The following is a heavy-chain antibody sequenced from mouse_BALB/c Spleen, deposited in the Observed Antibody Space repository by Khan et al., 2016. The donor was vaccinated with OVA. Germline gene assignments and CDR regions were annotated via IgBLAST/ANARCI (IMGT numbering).Heavy chain of an antibody. D-gene: IGHD2-2*01. V-gene: IGHV1S81*02. CDR2: INPNNGDS. Sequence: QVQLQQSGAELVKPGASVKLSCKASGYTFSSYYLYWVKQRPGQGLEWIGEINPNNGDSNFNEKFKSKVTLTVDKSSYTAYMQFSSLTSEDSAVYYCTSAEYGSFAYWGQGTLVTVSA. J-gene: IGHJ3*01. CDR1: GYTFSSYY. CDR3: TSAEYGSFAY.